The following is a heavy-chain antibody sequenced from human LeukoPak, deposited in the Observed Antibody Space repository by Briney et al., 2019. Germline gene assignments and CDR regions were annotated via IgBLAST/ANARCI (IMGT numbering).Heavy chain of an antibody. D-gene: IGHD1-7*01. Sequence: SVKGSCKASGYTFTDYYIHWVRQAPGQGLEWMGGIIPIFGTANYAQKFQGRVTITADKSTSTAYMELSSLRSEDTAVYYCARAPNWNYAYQNWFDPWGQGTLVTVSS. CDR1: GYTFTDYY. J-gene: IGHJ5*02. CDR2: IIPIFGTA. CDR3: ARAPNWNYAYQNWFDP. V-gene: IGHV1-69*06.